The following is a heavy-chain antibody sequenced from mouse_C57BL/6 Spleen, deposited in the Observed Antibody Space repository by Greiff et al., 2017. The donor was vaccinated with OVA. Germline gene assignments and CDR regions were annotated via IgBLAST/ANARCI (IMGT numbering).Heavy chain of an antibody. CDR2: ISDGGCYT. V-gene: IGHV5-4*01. CDR3: AREGRASYAMDG. J-gene: IGHJ4*01. Sequence: EVMLVESGGGLVKPGGSLKLSCAASGFTFSSYAMSWVRQTPEKRLEWVATISDGGCYTYYPDKVKGRFTISRDNAKNNLYLQMSHLKSADTAMYYCAREGRASYAMDGWGQGPSVTVSS. CDR1: GFTFSSYA.